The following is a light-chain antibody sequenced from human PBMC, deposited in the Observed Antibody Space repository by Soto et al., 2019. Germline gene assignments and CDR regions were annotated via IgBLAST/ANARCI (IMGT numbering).Light chain of an antibody. Sequence: SYELTQPLSVSVALGQTARITCGGNNIGSKNVHWYQQKSGQAPVLVMYRDTNRPSGIPERFSGSNSGNTATLTISRAQGXXXXXXXXXXXXSXTVLFGGGTK. J-gene: IGLJ2*01. CDR1: NIGSKN. CDR2: RDT. CDR3: XXXXSXTVL. V-gene: IGLV3-9*01.